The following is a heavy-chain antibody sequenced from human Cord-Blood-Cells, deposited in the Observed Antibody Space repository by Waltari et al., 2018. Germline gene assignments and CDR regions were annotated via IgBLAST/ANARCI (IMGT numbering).Heavy chain of an antibody. J-gene: IGHJ6*02. V-gene: IGHV1-24*01. Sequence: QVQLVQSGAEVKKPGASVKVSCKVSGYTLTELSMHWVRQAPGKGLEGMGGFDPEDGETMYAQKVEGRVSMTEDTSTDTAYMELSRLRSEDTAVYYCATDSDLSYYYYGMDVWGQGTTVTVSS. CDR2: FDPEDGET. D-gene: IGHD3-10*01. CDR1: GYTLTELS. CDR3: ATDSDLSYYYYGMDV.